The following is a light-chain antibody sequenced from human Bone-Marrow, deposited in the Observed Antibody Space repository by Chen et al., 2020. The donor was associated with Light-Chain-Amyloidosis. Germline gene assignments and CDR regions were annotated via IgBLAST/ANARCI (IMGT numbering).Light chain of an antibody. V-gene: IGKV1-33*01. CDR1: QDISNY. CDR2: DVSNYDVS. Sequence: DIQMTQSPSSLSASVGDRFTITCQASQDISNYLNWYQQKPGKAPKLVFYDVSNYDVSNLETGVPSRFSGSGSGTDFTFTISSLQPEDIATYYCQQYESVPLTFGGGTRVEIK. CDR3: QQYESVPLT. J-gene: IGKJ4*01.